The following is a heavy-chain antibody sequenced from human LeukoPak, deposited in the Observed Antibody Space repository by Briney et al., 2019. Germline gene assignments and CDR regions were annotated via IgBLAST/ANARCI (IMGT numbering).Heavy chain of an antibody. CDR3: ARDKAGGAFDI. D-gene: IGHD6-13*01. CDR2: MFTSGST. V-gene: IGHV4-4*07. Sequence: SETLSLTCTVSGGFISNYYWSWIRQPAGKGLEWIGRMFTSGSTNYNPSLKSRVTMSVDTSKNQCSLKVSSVTAADTAVYYCARDKAGGAFDIWGQGTMVTVSS. CDR1: GGFISNYY. J-gene: IGHJ3*02.